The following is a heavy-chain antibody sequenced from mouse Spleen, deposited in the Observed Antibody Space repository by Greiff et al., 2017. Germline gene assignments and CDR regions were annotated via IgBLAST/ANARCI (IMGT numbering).Heavy chain of an antibody. CDR1: GYTFTSYW. CDR3: ARCHNYYDGSYGGFAY. V-gene: IGHV1-7*01. Sequence: QVHVKQSGAELAKPGASVKLSCKASGYTFTSYWMHWVKQRPGQGLEWIGYINPSSGYTKYNQKFKDKATLTADKSSSTAYMQLSSLTYEDSAVYYCARCHNYYDGSYGGFAYWGQGTLVTVSA. J-gene: IGHJ3*01. CDR2: INPSSGYT. D-gene: IGHD1-1*01.